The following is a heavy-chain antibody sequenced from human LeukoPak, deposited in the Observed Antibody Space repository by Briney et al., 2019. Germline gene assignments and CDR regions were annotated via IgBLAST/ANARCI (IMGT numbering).Heavy chain of an antibody. J-gene: IGHJ5*02. V-gene: IGHV1-2*02. CDR3: ASDLMGATIKRWIDP. CDR1: GYTFTGYY. CDR2: INSDNGGT. D-gene: IGHD1-26*01. Sequence: ASVKVSCKASGYTFTGYYMHWVRQAPGQGLECVGWINSDNGGTNYAQKFQGRVTLTRDTSISTAYMELSRLTSDDTAVYYCASDLMGATIKRWIDPWGQGTLVTVSS.